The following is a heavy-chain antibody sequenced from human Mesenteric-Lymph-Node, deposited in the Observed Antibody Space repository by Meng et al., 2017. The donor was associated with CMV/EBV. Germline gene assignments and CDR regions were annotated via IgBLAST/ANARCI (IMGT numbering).Heavy chain of an antibody. D-gene: IGHD1-1*01. CDR1: GFTFSRFC. V-gene: IGHV3-7*01. CDR3: TRDKREERLFDY. CDR2: INQDGSAK. J-gene: IGHJ4*02. Sequence: GESLKISCAASGFTFSRFCMSWVRQAPGKGLEWVANINQDGSAKYYVDSVKGRFTISRDNAKNSLYLQMNSLRAEDTAVYYCTRDKREERLFDYWGQGTLVTVSS.